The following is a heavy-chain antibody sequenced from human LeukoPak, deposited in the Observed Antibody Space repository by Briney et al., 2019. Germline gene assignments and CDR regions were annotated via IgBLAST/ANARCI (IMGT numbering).Heavy chain of an antibody. V-gene: IGHV4-39*07. CDR1: DGSISSSSYY. CDR2: IYYSGST. CDR3: ARSGYPGRLLDY. J-gene: IGHJ4*02. D-gene: IGHD3-3*01. Sequence: PSETLSLTCSVSDGSISSSSYYWDWIRQPPGKGLEWIGSIYYSGSTYSSPSLKRRVTISVDTSKNQFSLNLSSMTAADTAVYYCARSGYPGRLLDYWGQGTLVTVSS.